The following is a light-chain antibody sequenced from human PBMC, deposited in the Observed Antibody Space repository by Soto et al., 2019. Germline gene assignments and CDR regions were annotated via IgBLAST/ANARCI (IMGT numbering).Light chain of an antibody. CDR3: QQYGSSPRT. J-gene: IGKJ1*01. V-gene: IGKV3-20*01. CDR1: QSVSSD. Sequence: EIVMTQSPSALSVSPVERSTLSFIASQSVSSDVVWYQQKPCQAPRLLIYCASSRATGIPDRFSGSGSGTDFTLTISRLEPEDFAVYYCQQYGSSPRTFGQGTKV. CDR2: CAS.